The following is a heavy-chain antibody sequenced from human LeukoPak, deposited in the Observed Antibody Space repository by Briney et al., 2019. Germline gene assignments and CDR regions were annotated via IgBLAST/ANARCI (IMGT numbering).Heavy chain of an antibody. Sequence: ASVKVSCKASAYTFTDYYIHWVRQAPGQGFKWMGWINPNNGDTYYAQKFQGRVTMTRDTSITTAYMELSRLRSDDTAVYYCARLETSSGSLSYFDYWGQGTLVTVSS. D-gene: IGHD6-19*01. CDR3: ARLETSSGSLSYFDY. J-gene: IGHJ4*02. CDR1: AYTFTDYY. V-gene: IGHV1-2*02. CDR2: INPNNGDT.